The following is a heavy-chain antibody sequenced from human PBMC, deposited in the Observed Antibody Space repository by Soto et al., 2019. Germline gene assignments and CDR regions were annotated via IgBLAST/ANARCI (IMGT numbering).Heavy chain of an antibody. J-gene: IGHJ4*02. CDR3: ASRITIFGVVINDY. CDR1: GFTFSSYS. CDR2: ISSSSSTI. D-gene: IGHD3-3*01. Sequence: GGSLRLSCAASGFTFSSYSMNWVRQAPGKGLEWVSYISSSSSTIYYADSVKGRFTISRDNAKNSLYLQMNSLRAEDTAVYYCASRITIFGVVINDYWGQGTLVTVSS. V-gene: IGHV3-48*01.